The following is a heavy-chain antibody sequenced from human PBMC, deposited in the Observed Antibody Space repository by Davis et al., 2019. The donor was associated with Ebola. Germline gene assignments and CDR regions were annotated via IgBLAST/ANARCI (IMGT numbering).Heavy chain of an antibody. CDR3: ARQLGDSSSSGVGS. Sequence: PGGSLRLSCAVYGGSFSGYYWSWIRQPPGKGLEWIGEINHSGSTNYNPSLKSRVTISVDTSKSQFSLKVTSVTAADTAVYYCARQLGDSSSSGVGSWGQGTLVTVST. J-gene: IGHJ4*02. CDR2: INHSGST. V-gene: IGHV4-34*01. CDR1: GGSFSGYY. D-gene: IGHD6-6*01.